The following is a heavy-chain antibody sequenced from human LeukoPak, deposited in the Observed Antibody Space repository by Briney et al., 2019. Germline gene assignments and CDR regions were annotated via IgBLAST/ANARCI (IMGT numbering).Heavy chain of an antibody. CDR1: GFTFDDYA. CDR2: ISWNSGSI. CDR3: SRTFDS. Sequence: PGGSLRLSCAASGFTFDDYAMHWVRQAPGKGLEWVSGISWNSGSIGYADSVKGRFTISRDNAKNSVYLQMNSLRAEDTAVYYCSRTFDSWGQGTLVTVSS. V-gene: IGHV3-9*01. J-gene: IGHJ5*01.